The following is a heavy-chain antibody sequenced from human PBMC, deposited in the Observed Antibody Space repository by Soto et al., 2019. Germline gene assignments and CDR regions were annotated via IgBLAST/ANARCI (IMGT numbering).Heavy chain of an antibody. D-gene: IGHD1-26*01. CDR3: ARIPTYSGSYYNYYYGMDV. J-gene: IGHJ6*02. V-gene: IGHV1-69*06. Sequence: ASVKVSCKASGGTFSSYAISWVRQAPGQGLEWMGGIIPIFGTANYAQKLQGRVTITADKSTSTAYMELSSLRSEDTAVYYCARIPTYSGSYYNYYYGMDVWGQGTTVTVS. CDR1: GGTFSSYA. CDR2: IIPIFGTA.